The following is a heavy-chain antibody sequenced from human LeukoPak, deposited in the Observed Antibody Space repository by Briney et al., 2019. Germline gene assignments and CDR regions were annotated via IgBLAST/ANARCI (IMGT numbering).Heavy chain of an antibody. D-gene: IGHD1-26*01. CDR2: LYSDDSA. CDR1: GFSISSGY. Sequence: GGSLRLSCVASGFSISSGYMTWARQAPGKALEWVSLLYSDDSAYYPDSVKGRFTISRDNSKSTLHLQMDTLRTEDTAMYYCARDPWQGSTTLHWGQGIMVTDSS. CDR3: ARDPWQGSTTLH. J-gene: IGHJ4*02. V-gene: IGHV3-66*02.